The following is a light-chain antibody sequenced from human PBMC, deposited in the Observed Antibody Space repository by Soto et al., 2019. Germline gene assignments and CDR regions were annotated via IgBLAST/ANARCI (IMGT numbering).Light chain of an antibody. CDR1: SSDVGGYNY. Sequence: QSALTQPRSVSGSPGQSVTISCTETSSDVGGYNYVSWYQQHPGKAPKLMIYDVSKRPSGVPDRFSGSKSGNTASLTISGLQAEDEADYYCCSYAGSYTLFGGGTKVTVL. J-gene: IGLJ2*01. CDR3: CSYAGSYTL. V-gene: IGLV2-11*01. CDR2: DVS.